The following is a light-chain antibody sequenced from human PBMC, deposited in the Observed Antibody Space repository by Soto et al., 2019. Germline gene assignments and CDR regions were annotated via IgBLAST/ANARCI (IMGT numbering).Light chain of an antibody. J-gene: IGLJ1*01. V-gene: IGLV2-8*01. CDR2: VFS. CDR1: SSDVGGYND. Sequence: QSALTQPPSASGSPGQSGTISCTGTSSDVGGYNDVSWYQQHPGQAPKLTIYVFSKRPSGVPDRFSGSKSGNTASLTVSGLQAEDEADYYCSSYAGNNNLVFGTGTKLTVL. CDR3: SSYAGNNNLV.